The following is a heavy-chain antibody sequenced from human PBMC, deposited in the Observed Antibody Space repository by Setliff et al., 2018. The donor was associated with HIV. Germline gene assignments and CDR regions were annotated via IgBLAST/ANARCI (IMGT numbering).Heavy chain of an antibody. CDR1: GNSVSSRSYY. V-gene: IGHV4-61*03. Sequence: SATLSLTCTVSGNSVSSRSYYWRWIRQPPGEGLEWIGYIYYSGRTNYNPSRKSRVTISVDTSKNHVSLKLRSVPAADTAAYYCAQLGMVDDFDYWGQGTLVTVSS. CDR2: IYYSGRT. D-gene: IGHD1-1*01. J-gene: IGHJ4*02. CDR3: AQLGMVDDFDY.